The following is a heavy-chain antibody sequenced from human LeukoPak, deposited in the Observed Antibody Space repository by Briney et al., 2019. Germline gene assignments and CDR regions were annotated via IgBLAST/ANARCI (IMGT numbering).Heavy chain of an antibody. Sequence: SETLSLTCAVYGGSFSGYYWSWIRQPPGKGLEWIGEINHSGSTNYNPSLKSRVTISVDTSKNQFSLKLSSVTAADTAVYYCARAPDIVVVVAATPNGYWFDPWGQGTPVTVSS. CDR3: ARAPDIVVVVAATPNGYWFDP. D-gene: IGHD2-15*01. V-gene: IGHV4-34*01. J-gene: IGHJ5*02. CDR1: GGSFSGYY. CDR2: INHSGST.